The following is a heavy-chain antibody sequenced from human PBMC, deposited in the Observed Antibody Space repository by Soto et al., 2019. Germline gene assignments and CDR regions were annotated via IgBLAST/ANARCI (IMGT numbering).Heavy chain of an antibody. V-gene: IGHV1-69*12. D-gene: IGHD6-19*01. CDR1: GGTFSNYA. J-gene: IGHJ4*02. CDR2: IIPMYRTG. Sequence: QVQLVQSGAEVRKPGSSVKVSCKASGGTFSNYAVSWVRQAPGPGLEWMGGIIPMYRTGNYVQKFQDSVTITADECTSKVYLELSSLPPEDTAVYYCGRGSRRFEYGSGCPQPRLGFAFWGQANLVTVAS. CDR3: GRGSRRFEYGSGCPQPRLGFAF.